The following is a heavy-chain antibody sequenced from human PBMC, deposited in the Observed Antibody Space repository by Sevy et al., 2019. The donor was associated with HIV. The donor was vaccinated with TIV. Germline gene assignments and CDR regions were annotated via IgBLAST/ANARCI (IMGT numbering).Heavy chain of an antibody. J-gene: IGHJ4*02. CDR2: ISYDGSNK. CDR3: ARDSSRGSYPTFDY. D-gene: IGHD1-26*01. V-gene: IGHV3-30-3*01. CDR1: GFTFSSYA. Sequence: GGSLRLSCAASGFTFSSYAMHWVRHAPGKGLEWVAVISYDGSNKYYADSVKGRFTISRDNSKNTLYLQMNSLRAEDTAVYYCARDSSRGSYPTFDYWGQGTLVTVSS.